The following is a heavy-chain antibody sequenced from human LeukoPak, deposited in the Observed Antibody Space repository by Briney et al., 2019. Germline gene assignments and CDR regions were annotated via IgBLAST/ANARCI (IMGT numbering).Heavy chain of an antibody. CDR1: GGTFSRYA. CDR3: AGRCSGGSCYSVWFDP. J-gene: IGHJ5*02. Sequence: SVKVSCKASGGTFSRYAICWERQAPGRWLELMGGSIPIFGTANYAQTFHGRVTITADESTSTAYMELSSLRSEDTAVYYCAGRCSGGSCYSVWFDPWGQGTLVTVSS. CDR2: SIPIFGTA. D-gene: IGHD2-15*01. V-gene: IGHV1-69*13.